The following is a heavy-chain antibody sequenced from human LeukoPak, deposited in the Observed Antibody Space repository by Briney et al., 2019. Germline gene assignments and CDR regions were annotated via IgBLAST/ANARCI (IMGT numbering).Heavy chain of an antibody. V-gene: IGHV5-51*01. D-gene: IGHD6-13*01. J-gene: IGHJ3*02. CDR1: GYSFTSYW. CDR3: ARHRSSIAAADIDAFDI. Sequence: GESLKISCKGSGYSFTSYWIGWVRQMPGKGLEWMGIIYPGDSDTRYSPSFQGQVTISADKSISTAYLQWSSLKASDTAMYYCARHRSSIAAADIDAFDIWGQGTMVTVSS. CDR2: IYPGDSDT.